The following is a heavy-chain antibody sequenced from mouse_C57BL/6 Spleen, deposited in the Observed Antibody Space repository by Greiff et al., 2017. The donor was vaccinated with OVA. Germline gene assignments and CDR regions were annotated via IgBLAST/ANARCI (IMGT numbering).Heavy chain of an antibody. V-gene: IGHV1-80*01. CDR3: ARGDAGGSAMDY. CDR2: IYPGDGDP. Sequence: VQLQQSGAELVKPGASVKISCKASGYAFSSYWMNWVKQRPGKGLEWIGQIYPGDGDPNYNGKFKGKAKLTADKSSSTAYMQLSSLTSEDSAVDFCARGDAGGSAMDYWGQGTSVTVSS. D-gene: IGHD6-5*01. J-gene: IGHJ4*01. CDR1: GYAFSSYW.